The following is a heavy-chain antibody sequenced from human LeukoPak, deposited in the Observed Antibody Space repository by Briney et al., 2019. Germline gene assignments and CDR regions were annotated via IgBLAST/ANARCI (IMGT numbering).Heavy chain of an antibody. CDR3: ARLGMVATGAFDI. D-gene: IGHD5-12*01. J-gene: IGHJ3*02. CDR2: IYYSGST. V-gene: IGHV4-59*08. CDR1: GGSISSYY. Sequence: SETLSLTCTVSGGSISSYYWSWIRQPPGKGLEWIGYIYYSGSTNYIPSLKSRVTISVDTSKNQFSLKLSSVTAADTAVYYCARLGMVATGAFDIWGQGTMVTVSS.